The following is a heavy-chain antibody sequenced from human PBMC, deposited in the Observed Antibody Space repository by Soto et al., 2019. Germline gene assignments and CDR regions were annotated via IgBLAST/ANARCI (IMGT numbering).Heavy chain of an antibody. Sequence: QGQLLQSGDEVKKPGASVRVSCRASGYDFTSYGISWVRQAPGQGLEGVSWISAYNGKRDTAQKFQGRVNMTLDTSTDTAHMELGDLTSADTAVYYCARGRIVASIHDAFEIWGQGTMVAVSS. J-gene: IGHJ3*02. CDR3: ARGRIVASIHDAFEI. V-gene: IGHV1-18*01. D-gene: IGHD2-21*01. CDR2: ISAYNGKR. CDR1: GYDFTSYG.